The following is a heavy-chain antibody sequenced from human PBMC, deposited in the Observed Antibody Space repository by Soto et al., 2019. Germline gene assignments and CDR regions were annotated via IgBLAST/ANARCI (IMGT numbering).Heavy chain of an antibody. CDR2: INHSGST. Sequence: WETQSLTCAVYGGSFSGYYWSWIRQPPGKGLEWIGEINHSGSTNYNPSLKSRVTISVDTSKNQFSLKLSSVTAADTAVYYCARDRTDSGYYTNWLDPWGQGTQVTVSS. CDR1: GGSFSGYY. V-gene: IGHV4-34*01. J-gene: IGHJ5*02. D-gene: IGHD3-22*01. CDR3: ARDRTDSGYYTNWLDP.